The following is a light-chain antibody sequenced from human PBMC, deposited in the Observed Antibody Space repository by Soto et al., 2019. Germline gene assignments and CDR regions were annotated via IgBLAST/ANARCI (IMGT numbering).Light chain of an antibody. V-gene: IGLV2-14*01. CDR2: EVS. CDR1: STDVSGYNY. Sequence: QSALTQPAYVSGSTGQSITISCAGSSTDVSGYNYVSWYQQHPGKAPKVMIYEVSNRPSGVSNRFSGSKSGNTASLTISGLQAEDDADYYCSSYTSRSTYLFGSVSNVAV. CDR3: SSYTSRSTYL. J-gene: IGLJ1*01.